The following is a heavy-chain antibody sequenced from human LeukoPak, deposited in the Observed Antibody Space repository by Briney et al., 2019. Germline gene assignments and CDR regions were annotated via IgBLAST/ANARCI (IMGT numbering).Heavy chain of an antibody. D-gene: IGHD3-3*01. CDR3: ALILRIPDFDY. CDR1: GFTFSSYA. J-gene: IGHJ4*02. Sequence: GGSLRLSCAASGFTFSSYAMSWVRQAPGKGLVWVSRINPDGSSTSYADSVKGRFTISRDNAKNTLYLQMNSLRVEDTAVYYCALILRIPDFDYWGQGTLVTVSS. CDR2: INPDGSST. V-gene: IGHV3-74*01.